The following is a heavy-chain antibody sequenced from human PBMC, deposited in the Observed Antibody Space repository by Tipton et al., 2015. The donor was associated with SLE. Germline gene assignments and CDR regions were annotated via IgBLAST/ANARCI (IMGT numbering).Heavy chain of an antibody. V-gene: IGHV3-30*02. CDR1: GFTFSSYG. D-gene: IGHD1-26*01. CDR2: IRYDGSNK. CDR3: ASGVGASYYFDY. Sequence: SLRLSCAASGFTFSSYGMHWVRQAPGKGLEWVAFIRYDGSNKYYADSVKGRFTISRDNSKNTLYLQMNSLRAEDTAVYYCASGVGASYYFDYWGQGTLVTVSS. J-gene: IGHJ4*02.